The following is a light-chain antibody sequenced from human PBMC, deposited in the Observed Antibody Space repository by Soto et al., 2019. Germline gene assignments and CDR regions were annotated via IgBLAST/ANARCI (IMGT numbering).Light chain of an antibody. CDR3: QQRSNWLVT. CDR2: DAS. CDR1: QSVSSY. V-gene: IGKV3-11*01. J-gene: IGKJ3*01. Sequence: EIVLTQSPATLSLSPGERATLSCRASQSVSSYLAWYQQKPDQAPRLLIYDASNRATGIPARFSGSGSGTDFTLTISSLEPEDFAVYYCQQRSNWLVTFGPGTKVDIK.